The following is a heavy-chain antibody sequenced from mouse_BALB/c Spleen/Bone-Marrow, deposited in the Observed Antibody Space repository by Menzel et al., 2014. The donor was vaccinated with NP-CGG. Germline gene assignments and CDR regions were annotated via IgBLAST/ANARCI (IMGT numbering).Heavy chain of an antibody. V-gene: IGHV1-31*01. CDR2: IDPFNGVT. Sequence: EVQLQQSGPELMKPGASVKISCKASGYSFTSYYKHWVKQNHGKSLEWIGYIDPFNGVTIYNQKFKGKATLTADKSSSTAYMHLSSLTSEDSAVYYCARRVITTGPGFAYWGQGTLVTVSA. J-gene: IGHJ3*01. CDR1: GYSFTSYY. CDR3: ARRVITTGPGFAY. D-gene: IGHD2-4*01.